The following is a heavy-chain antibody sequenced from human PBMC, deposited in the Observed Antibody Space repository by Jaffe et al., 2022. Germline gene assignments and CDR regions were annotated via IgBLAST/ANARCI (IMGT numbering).Heavy chain of an antibody. Sequence: EVQLVESGGGLVQPGGSLRLSCAASGFTFSSYEMNWVRQAPGKGLEWVSYISSSGSTIYYADSVKGRFTISRDNAKNSLYLQMNSLRAEDTAVYYCARGGYCSGGSCYPLDYWGQGTLVTVSS. CDR2: ISSSGSTI. CDR3: ARGGYCSGGSCYPLDY. D-gene: IGHD2-15*01. V-gene: IGHV3-48*03. J-gene: IGHJ4*02. CDR1: GFTFSSYE.